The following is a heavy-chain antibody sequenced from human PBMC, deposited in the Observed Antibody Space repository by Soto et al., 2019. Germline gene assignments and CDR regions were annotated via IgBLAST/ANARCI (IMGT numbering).Heavy chain of an antibody. Sequence: QVQLVQSGAEVKKPGASVKVSCKASGYTFTSYAMHWVRQAPGQRLEWMGWINAGNGNTKYSQKFQGRVTIARDTSATTAYMELSSLRSEDTAVYYCARVYGDYYGMDVWGQGTTVTVSS. CDR1: GYTFTSYA. V-gene: IGHV1-3*01. J-gene: IGHJ6*02. D-gene: IGHD4-17*01. CDR2: INAGNGNT. CDR3: ARVYGDYYGMDV.